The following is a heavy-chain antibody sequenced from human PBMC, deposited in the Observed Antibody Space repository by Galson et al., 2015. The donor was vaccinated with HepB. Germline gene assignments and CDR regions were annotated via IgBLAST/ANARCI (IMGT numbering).Heavy chain of an antibody. V-gene: IGHV4-4*02. CDR2: IYHRGGT. J-gene: IGHJ4*02. Sequence: LSLTFPDSVCSLRSSNCWSWVRQPPGKGLEWIGEIYHRGGTNNNPSLKSRAAVSVDKSNNQFALKLNSETAADTAVYYCASGSDSRGDYWGQGTLVTVSS. CDR1: VCSLRSSNC. D-gene: IGHD1-26*01. CDR3: ASGSDSRGDY.